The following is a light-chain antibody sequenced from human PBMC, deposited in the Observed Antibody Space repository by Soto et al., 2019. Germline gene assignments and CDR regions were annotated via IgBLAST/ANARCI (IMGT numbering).Light chain of an antibody. Sequence: IGMTQSLATVSVTPGERDTLSCRASQSVSSRLAWYQQKPGQSPRLLIYGASTRATGIPARFSGSGSGTEFTLTISSLQSEDFATYYCQQDYSFPLTFGGGTMVDI. CDR2: GAS. V-gene: IGKV3-15*01. CDR1: QSVSSR. CDR3: QQDYSFPLT. J-gene: IGKJ4*01.